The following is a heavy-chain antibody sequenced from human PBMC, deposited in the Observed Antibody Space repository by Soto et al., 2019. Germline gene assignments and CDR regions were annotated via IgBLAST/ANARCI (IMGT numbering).Heavy chain of an antibody. D-gene: IGHD6-13*01. Sequence: GGSLRLSCAASGFTFRSFTMNWVRPAPGKGLEWVSTISSNSAYIYYTDALRGRFTISRDNAKNSLHLQMNSPRAEDTAVYYCTRDASRDSSARGWFDPWGPGNLVTVSS. CDR2: ISSNSAYI. CDR3: TRDASRDSSARGWFDP. V-gene: IGHV3-21*01. CDR1: GFTFRSFT. J-gene: IGHJ5*02.